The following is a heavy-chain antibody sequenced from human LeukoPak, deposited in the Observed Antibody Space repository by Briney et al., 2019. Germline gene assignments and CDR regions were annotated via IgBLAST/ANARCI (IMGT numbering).Heavy chain of an antibody. Sequence: GASVKVSCKASGGTFSSYAISWVRQAPGQGLEWMGRIIPILGIANYAQKFQGRVTITADKSTSTAYMELSSLRSEDTAVYYCARARYCSGGSCYRFDYWGQGTLVTVSS. CDR2: IIPILGIA. J-gene: IGHJ4*02. CDR1: GGTFSSYA. V-gene: IGHV1-69*04. CDR3: ARARYCSGGSCYRFDY. D-gene: IGHD2-15*01.